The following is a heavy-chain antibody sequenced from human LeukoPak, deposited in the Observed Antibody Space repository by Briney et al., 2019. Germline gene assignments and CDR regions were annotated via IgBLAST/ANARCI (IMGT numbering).Heavy chain of an antibody. Sequence: PGGSLRLSCAASGFTFSSYSMNWVRQAPGKGLEWVSSISSSSSYIYYADSVKGRFTISRDNAKNSLYLQTNSLRAEDTAVYYCARVAVTGIGVDYWGQGTLVTVSS. J-gene: IGHJ4*02. D-gene: IGHD6-19*01. CDR3: ARVAVTGIGVDY. CDR1: GFTFSSYS. CDR2: ISSSSSYI. V-gene: IGHV3-21*01.